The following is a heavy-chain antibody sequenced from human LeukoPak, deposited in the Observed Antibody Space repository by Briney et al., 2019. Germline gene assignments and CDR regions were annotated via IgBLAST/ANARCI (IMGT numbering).Heavy chain of an antibody. D-gene: IGHD3-10*01. Sequence: ASVKVSCKASGGTFSSYAISWVRQAPGQGLEWMGRIIPILGIANYAQKFQGRVTITADKSTSTAYVELSSLRSEDTAVYYCARVASFGSGSPYGMDVWGQGTTVTVSS. CDR1: GGTFSSYA. J-gene: IGHJ6*02. CDR2: IIPILGIA. CDR3: ARVASFGSGSPYGMDV. V-gene: IGHV1-69*04.